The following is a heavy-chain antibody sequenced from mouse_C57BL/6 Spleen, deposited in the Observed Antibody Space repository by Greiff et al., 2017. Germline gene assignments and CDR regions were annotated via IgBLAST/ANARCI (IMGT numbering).Heavy chain of an antibody. CDR2: IWRGGST. CDR1: GFSLTSYG. V-gene: IGHV2-5*01. Sequence: QVQLQQSGPGLVQPSQSLSITCTVSGFSLTSYGVHWVRQSTGKGLEWLGVIWRGGSTDYNAAFMSRLSITKDYSKGQVFFKMNSLQCDDTAIDFGVKGGYTRGYWGQGTSVTVSS. CDR3: VKGGYTRGY. J-gene: IGHJ4*01.